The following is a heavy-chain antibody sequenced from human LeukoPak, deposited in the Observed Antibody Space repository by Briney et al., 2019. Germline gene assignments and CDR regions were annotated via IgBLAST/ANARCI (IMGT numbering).Heavy chain of an antibody. J-gene: IGHJ4*02. CDR2: ITHTGST. CDR1: GGSFSGYY. D-gene: IGHD1-7*01. CDR3: ATYWSTGTSDS. Sequence: PSETLSLTCAVYGGSFSGYYWTWLRQPPGKALEWIGEITHTGSTNYNPSLKSRVTISVDTSKNQFSLNLNSVTAADTAVYYCATYWSTGTSDSWGQGTLVTVSA. V-gene: IGHV4-34*01.